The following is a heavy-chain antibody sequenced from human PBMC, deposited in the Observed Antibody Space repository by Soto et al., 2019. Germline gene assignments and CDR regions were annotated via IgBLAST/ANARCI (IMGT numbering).Heavy chain of an antibody. D-gene: IGHD3-22*01. J-gene: IGHJ4*02. CDR3: ASSLLVGYDLEGEGD. CDR1: GYTFTSYG. Sequence: QVQLVQSGAEVKKPGASVKVSCKASGYTFTSYGISWVRQAPGQGLEWMGWISAYNGNTKYAQKLQGRVTMTTDTSTSTAYMELRSLRSDDTAVYYCASSLLVGYDLEGEGDWGQGTLVTVSS. CDR2: ISAYNGNT. V-gene: IGHV1-18*01.